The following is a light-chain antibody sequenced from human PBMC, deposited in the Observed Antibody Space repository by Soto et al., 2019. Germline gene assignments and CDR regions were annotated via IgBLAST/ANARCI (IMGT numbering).Light chain of an antibody. CDR3: QQYGNSRWT. CDR2: GAS. V-gene: IGKV3-20*01. Sequence: EMVLTRSAVTLSVSPGERATLPGRAGHGVGSWYGAWYQQKPGQAPRLLISGASTRATGIPDRFSGSGSGTDFTLTISRLEPEDFAVYYCQQYGNSRWTFGQGTKVDIK. CDR1: HGVGSWY. J-gene: IGKJ1*01.